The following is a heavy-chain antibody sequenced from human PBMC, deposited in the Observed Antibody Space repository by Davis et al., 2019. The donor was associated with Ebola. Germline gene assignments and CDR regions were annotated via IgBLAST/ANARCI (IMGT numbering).Heavy chain of an antibody. D-gene: IGHD1-26*01. J-gene: IGHJ4*02. Sequence: AASVKVSCKASGYTFTSYGISWVRQAPGRGLEWMGWISAYNGNTNYAQKFQGRVTITADKSTSTAYMELRSLRSDDTAVYYCARDRSVGATDFDYWGQGTLVTVSS. CDR1: GYTFTSYG. V-gene: IGHV1-18*01. CDR3: ARDRSVGATDFDY. CDR2: ISAYNGNT.